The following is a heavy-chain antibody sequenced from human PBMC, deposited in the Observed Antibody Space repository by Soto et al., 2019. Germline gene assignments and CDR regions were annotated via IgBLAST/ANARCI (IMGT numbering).Heavy chain of an antibody. CDR2: IKEDGSEK. V-gene: IGHV3-7*01. CDR3: VRVRTLGGLRGLDY. Sequence: GALRLSCAASGFSFSSHWMSWVRQAPGKGPEWVANIKEDGSEKNFVDSVKGRFIISRDNAKNSVYLELNSLRAEDTAVYYCVRVRTLGGLRGLDYWGQGTLVTVSS. CDR1: GFSFSSHW. D-gene: IGHD2-21*02. J-gene: IGHJ4*02.